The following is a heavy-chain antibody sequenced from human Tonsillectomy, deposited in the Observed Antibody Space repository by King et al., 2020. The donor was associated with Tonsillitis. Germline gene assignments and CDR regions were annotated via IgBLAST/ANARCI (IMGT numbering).Heavy chain of an antibody. Sequence: VQLVESGGGVVQPGRSLRLSCAASGFTFSSYAMHWVRQAPGKGLEWVAVISYDGSNKYYADSVKGRFTISRDNSKNTLYLQMNSLRAEDTAVYYCATCKAIFGAFDYWGQGTLVTVSS. D-gene: IGHD3-3*01. J-gene: IGHJ4*02. CDR1: GFTFSSYA. CDR2: ISYDGSNK. V-gene: IGHV3-30*04. CDR3: ATCKAIFGAFDY.